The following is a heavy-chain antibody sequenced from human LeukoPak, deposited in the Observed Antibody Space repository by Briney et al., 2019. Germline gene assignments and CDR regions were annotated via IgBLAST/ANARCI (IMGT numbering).Heavy chain of an antibody. Sequence: ASVKVSCKASGGTFSSYAISWVRQAPGQGLEWMGIINPSGGSTSYAQKFQGRVTMTRDTSTSTVYMELSSLRSEDTAVYYCARGGYYDSSGYSVPTYYDDAFDIWGQGTMVTVSS. CDR3: ARGGYYDSSGYSVPTYYDDAFDI. D-gene: IGHD3-22*01. J-gene: IGHJ3*02. CDR1: GGTFSSYA. CDR2: INPSGGST. V-gene: IGHV1-46*01.